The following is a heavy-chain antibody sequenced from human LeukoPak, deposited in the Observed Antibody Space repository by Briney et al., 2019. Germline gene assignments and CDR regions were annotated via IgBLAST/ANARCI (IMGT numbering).Heavy chain of an antibody. J-gene: IGHJ4*02. CDR1: GFTFTSSA. V-gene: IGHV1-58*02. Sequence: SVKVSCKASGFTFTSSAMQWVRQARGQRLEWIGWIVVGSGNTNYAQNFQERVTITRDMSTSTAYMELSSLRSGDTAVYFCARWRTSNWSEFDYWGQGTLVTVSS. D-gene: IGHD6-13*01. CDR2: IVVGSGNT. CDR3: ARWRTSNWSEFDY.